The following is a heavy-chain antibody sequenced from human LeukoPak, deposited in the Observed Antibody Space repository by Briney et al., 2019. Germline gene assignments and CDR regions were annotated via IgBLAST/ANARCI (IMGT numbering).Heavy chain of an antibody. V-gene: IGHV3-30-3*01. Sequence: PGRSLRLSCAASGFTFSSYAMHWVRRAPGKGLEWVAVISYDGSNKYYADSVKGRFTISRDNSKNTLYLQMNSLRAEDTAVYYCAREFDYGSVWGQGTTVTVSS. CDR1: GFTFSSYA. J-gene: IGHJ6*02. CDR2: ISYDGSNK. D-gene: IGHD3-10*01. CDR3: AREFDYGSV.